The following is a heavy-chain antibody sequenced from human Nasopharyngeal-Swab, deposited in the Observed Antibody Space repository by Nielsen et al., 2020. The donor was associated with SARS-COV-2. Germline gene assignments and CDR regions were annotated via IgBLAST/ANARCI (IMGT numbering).Heavy chain of an antibody. V-gene: IGHV3-21*06. Sequence: GESLKISCAASGFIFNTYTFNLVRQAPGKGLEWVSFIHTGSNDILYAESVKGRFSISRDDAQSSLHLQMNSLRVEDTAVYYCLRGIGGLQATDREFWGQGTLVTVSS. J-gene: IGHJ4*02. CDR3: LRGIGGLQATDREF. CDR2: IHTGSNDI. D-gene: IGHD3-16*01. CDR1: GFIFNTYT.